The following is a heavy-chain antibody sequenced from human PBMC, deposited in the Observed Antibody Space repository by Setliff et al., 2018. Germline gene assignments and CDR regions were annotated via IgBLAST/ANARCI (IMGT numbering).Heavy chain of an antibody. D-gene: IGHD2-15*01. J-gene: IGHJ4*02. CDR1: GYSFTTYA. CDR2: INTNTGIP. Sequence: ASVKVSCKASGYSFTTYAITWMRQAPGQGLEWLGWINTNTGIPNYAQGFTGRFVFSLDTSVSTAYLQISSVKAEDTAVYYCARGYCSGGSCADFDYWGQGTLVTVSS. V-gene: IGHV7-4-1*02. CDR3: ARGYCSGGSCADFDY.